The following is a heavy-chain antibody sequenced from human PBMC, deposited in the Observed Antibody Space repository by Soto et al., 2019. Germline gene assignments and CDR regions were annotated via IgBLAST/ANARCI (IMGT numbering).Heavy chain of an antibody. D-gene: IGHD1-1*01. CDR3: AKSVYNWNDGFFDY. J-gene: IGHJ4*02. V-gene: IGHV3-30*18. Sequence: QVQLVESGGGVVQPGRSRRLSCAASGFTFSSYGMHWVRQAPGKGLEWVAVISYDGINKYYADSVKGRFTISRDNSKNTLYLQMNSLRAENTAVYYCAKSVYNWNDGFFDYWGQGTLVTVSS. CDR1: GFTFSSYG. CDR2: ISYDGINK.